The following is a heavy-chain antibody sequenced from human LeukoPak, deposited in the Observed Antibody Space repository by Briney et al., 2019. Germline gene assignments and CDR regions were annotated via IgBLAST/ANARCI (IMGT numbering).Heavy chain of an antibody. V-gene: IGHV3-23*01. CDR3: AKDMGFGESFDY. D-gene: IGHD3-10*01. J-gene: IGHJ4*02. CDR2: ISGSGGDT. CDR1: GLTFTRYA. Sequence: GGSLRLSCTVSGLTFTRYAMNWVRQAPGKGLEWVSTISGSGGDTHYADSVKGRFTISRDNSKNTLYLQMNSLRAEDTAVYYCAKDMGFGESFDYWGQGTLVTVSS.